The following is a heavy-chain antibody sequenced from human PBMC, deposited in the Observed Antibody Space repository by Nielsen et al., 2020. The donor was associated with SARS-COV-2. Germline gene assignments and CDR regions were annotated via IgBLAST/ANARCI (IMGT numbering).Heavy chain of an antibody. CDR3: ARVLYDFWSGSPTRGYGVEV. CDR1: GFTFSDST. V-gene: IGHV3-73*01. CDR2: IRSKANTYAT. J-gene: IGHJ6*02. D-gene: IGHD3-3*01. Sequence: GESLKISCAASGFTFSDSTMHWVRQASGKGLEWIGRIRSKANTYATGYAASVKGRFTISRDDSKNTAYLQMNSLKTEDTAVYYCARVLYDFWSGSPTRGYGVEVWGQGTTVTVSS.